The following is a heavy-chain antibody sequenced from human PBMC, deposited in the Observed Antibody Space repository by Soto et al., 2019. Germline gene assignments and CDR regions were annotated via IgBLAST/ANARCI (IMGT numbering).Heavy chain of an antibody. CDR1: GSSISSYY. CDR2: IYYSGST. J-gene: IGHJ4*02. V-gene: IGHV4-59*01. CDR3: ASAPSYYYDSSGYPGLFDY. D-gene: IGHD3-22*01. Sequence: PSETLSLTCTVSGSSISSYYWSWIRQPPGKGLEWIGYIYYSGSTNYNPSLKSRVTISVDTSKNQFSLKLSSVTAADTAVYYCASAPSYYYDSSGYPGLFDYWGQGTLVTVSS.